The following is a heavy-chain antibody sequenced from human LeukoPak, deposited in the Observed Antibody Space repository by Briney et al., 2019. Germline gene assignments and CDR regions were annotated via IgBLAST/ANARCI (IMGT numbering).Heavy chain of an antibody. V-gene: IGHV3-30*02. J-gene: IGHJ4*02. CDR1: GFTFSSYG. D-gene: IGHD3-10*01. CDR2: IRYDGSNK. Sequence: GGSLRLSCAASGFTFSSYGMHWVRQAPGKGLEWVAFIRYDGSNKYYADSVKGRFTISRDNSKNTLFLQMNSPRAEDTAVYFCAKDGLLLWFGESHFDYWGQGTLVTVSS. CDR3: AKDGLLLWFGESHFDY.